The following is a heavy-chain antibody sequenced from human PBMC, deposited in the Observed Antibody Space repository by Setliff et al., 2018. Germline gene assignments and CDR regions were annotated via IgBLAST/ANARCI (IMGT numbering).Heavy chain of an antibody. Sequence: GALRLSCAASGFSFRSYAMTWVRQAPGKGLEWVSTMGAGGDTYYADSVKGRFTISRDNSKNTLYLQMSSLRDDDTAVYYCAKGGQQVAPDGRWFDPWGQGTLVTVSS. J-gene: IGHJ5*02. D-gene: IGHD6-13*01. CDR2: MGAGGDT. CDR3: AKGGQQVAPDGRWFDP. CDR1: GFSFRSYA. V-gene: IGHV3-23*01.